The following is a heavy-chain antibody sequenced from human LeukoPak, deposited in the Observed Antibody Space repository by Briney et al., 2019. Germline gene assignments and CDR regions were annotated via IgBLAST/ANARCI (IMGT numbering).Heavy chain of an antibody. CDR1: GYSFTGYW. D-gene: IGHD3-22*01. Sequence: GESLKISCQSFGYSFTGYWIVWVRQMPGKGLEWMGIIWPGDSDARYNPSLQGQVTISVNKSITTAYLQWSSLKASDTAIYYCVRQKFDSSGYRLDYWGQGTLVTVSS. J-gene: IGHJ4*02. CDR3: VRQKFDSSGYRLDY. CDR2: IWPGDSDA. V-gene: IGHV5-51*01.